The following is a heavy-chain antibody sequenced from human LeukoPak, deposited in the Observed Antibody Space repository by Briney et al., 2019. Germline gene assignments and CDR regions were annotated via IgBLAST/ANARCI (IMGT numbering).Heavy chain of an antibody. Sequence: ASVKVSCKASGYTFTSYAMNWVRQAPGQGLEWMGWINTNTGNPTYAQGFTGRFVFSLDTSVSTAYLQISSLKAEDTAVYYCARDSGAGDIVVVPAANDYYYMDVWGKGTTVTISS. D-gene: IGHD2-2*01. CDR3: ARDSGAGDIVVVPAANDYYYMDV. CDR2: INTNTGNP. CDR1: GYTFTSYA. V-gene: IGHV7-4-1*02. J-gene: IGHJ6*03.